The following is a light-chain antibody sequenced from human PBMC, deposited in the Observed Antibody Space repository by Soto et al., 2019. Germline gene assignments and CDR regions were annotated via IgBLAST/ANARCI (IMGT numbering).Light chain of an antibody. J-gene: IGKJ4*01. CDR1: QSVSSY. Sequence: EIVMTQSPATLSVSPGERATLSCRASQSVSSYLAWYQQKPGQPPRLLIYGASTRATGIPARFSGSGSGTEFTLTISGLQSEDFAVYYCQQHNNWPLTFGGGTKVEIK. CDR2: GAS. V-gene: IGKV3-15*01. CDR3: QQHNNWPLT.